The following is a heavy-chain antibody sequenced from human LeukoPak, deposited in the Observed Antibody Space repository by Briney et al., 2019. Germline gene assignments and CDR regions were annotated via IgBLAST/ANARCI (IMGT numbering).Heavy chain of an antibody. CDR1: RFTFSNYG. J-gene: IGHJ4*02. V-gene: IGHV3-30*02. D-gene: IGHD5-18*01. Sequence: GGSLRLSCAASRFTFSNYGMHWVRQAPGKGLEWVAFIRYDGSSKYYADSVKGRFTISRDNAKNSLYLQMNSLRAEDTAMYYCARRATTERGHSYGLDFWGQGTLVTVSS. CDR2: IRYDGSSK. CDR3: ARRATTERGHSYGLDF.